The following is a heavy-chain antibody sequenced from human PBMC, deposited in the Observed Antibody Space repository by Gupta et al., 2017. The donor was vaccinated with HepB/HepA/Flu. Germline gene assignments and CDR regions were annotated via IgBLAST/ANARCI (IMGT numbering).Heavy chain of an antibody. D-gene: IGHD6-6*01. J-gene: IGHJ6*02. CDR3: ARGAARRYYYYGMDV. V-gene: IGHV4-34*01. CDR2: INHSGST. CDR1: GGSFSGYY. Sequence: QVQLQQWGAGLLKPSETLSLTCAVYGGSFSGYYWSWIRQPPGKGLEWIGEINHSGSTNYNPSLKSRVTISVDTSKNQVSLKLSSVTAADTAVYYCARGAARRYYYYGMDVWGQGTTVTVSS.